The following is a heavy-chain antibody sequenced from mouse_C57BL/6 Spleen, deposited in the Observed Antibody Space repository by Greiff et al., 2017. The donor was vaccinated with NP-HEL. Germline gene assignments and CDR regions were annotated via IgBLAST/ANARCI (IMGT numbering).Heavy chain of an antibody. CDR1: GYSFTSCYY. J-gene: IGHJ3*01. CDR2: ISYDGSN. D-gene: IGHD3-2*02. Sequence: EVKLMDSGPGLVKPSQSLSLTCSVTGYSFTSCYYWNWIRQSPRNNLEWMGYISYDGSNNYNPSLKNRNSITRDTSENQFFLKLNEVTTEDTATYYCARGPKRRLIFAYWGQGTLVTVSA. CDR3: ARGPKRRLIFAY. V-gene: IGHV3-6*01.